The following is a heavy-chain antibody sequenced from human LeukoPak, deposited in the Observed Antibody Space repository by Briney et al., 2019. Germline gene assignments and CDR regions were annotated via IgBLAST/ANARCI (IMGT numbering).Heavy chain of an antibody. V-gene: IGHV1-69*04. CDR2: SIPIFGIA. Sequence: SVKVSCKASGGTFSSYAIRWVRQAPGQGLEWMGRSIPIFGIANYAQKFQGRVTITADKSTSTAYMELGSLRSEDTAVYYCARLLVDTANKFAEHYFDYWGQGTLVTVSP. CDR1: GGTFSSYA. CDR3: ARLLVDTANKFAEHYFDY. D-gene: IGHD5-18*01. J-gene: IGHJ4*02.